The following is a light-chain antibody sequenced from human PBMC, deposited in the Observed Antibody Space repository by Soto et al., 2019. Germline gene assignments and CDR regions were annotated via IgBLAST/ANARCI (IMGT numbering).Light chain of an antibody. CDR1: QSISSY. V-gene: IGKV1-39*01. J-gene: IGKJ1*01. Sequence: DIQMTQSPSSLSASVGDRLTIACRASQSISSYLNWYQQKPGKXPKXXIYAASSLQSGVPSRFSGSGSGTDLTITISSLQPEDFETYYCQQSYSTPWTFGQGTKVDIK. CDR3: QQSYSTPWT. CDR2: AAS.